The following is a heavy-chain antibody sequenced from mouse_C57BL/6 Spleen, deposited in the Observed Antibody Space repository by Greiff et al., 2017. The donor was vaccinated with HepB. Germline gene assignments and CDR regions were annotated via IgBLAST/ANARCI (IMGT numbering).Heavy chain of an antibody. V-gene: IGHV1-69*01. CDR2: IDPSDSYT. J-gene: IGHJ1*03. D-gene: IGHD1-1*01. CDR3: AATTVVGRGYFDV. Sequence: QVQLQQPGAELVMPGASVKLSCKASGYTFTSYWMHWVKQRPGQGLEWIGEIDPSDSYTNYNQKFKGKSTLTVDKSSSTAYMQLSSLTSEASAVYYCAATTVVGRGYFDVWGTGTTVTVSS. CDR1: GYTFTSYW.